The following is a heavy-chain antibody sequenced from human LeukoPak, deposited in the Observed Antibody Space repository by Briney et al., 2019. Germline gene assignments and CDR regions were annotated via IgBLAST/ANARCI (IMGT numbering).Heavy chain of an antibody. V-gene: IGHV3-74*01. Sequence: GGSLRLSCAASGFTFTNCAMTWVRQAPGKGLVWVSRVNSDGTSTRYADSVKGRFTISRDNAKNTLYLQMNSLRAEDTAVYYCARWISSASDYWGQGTLVTVSS. D-gene: IGHD6-19*01. CDR2: VNSDGTST. J-gene: IGHJ4*02. CDR3: ARWISSASDY. CDR1: GFTFTNCA.